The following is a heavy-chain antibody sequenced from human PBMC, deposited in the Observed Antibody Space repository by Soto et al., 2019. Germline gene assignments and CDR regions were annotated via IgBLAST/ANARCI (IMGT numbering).Heavy chain of an antibody. J-gene: IGHJ6*02. V-gene: IGHV3-7*01. D-gene: IGHD3-10*01. CDR2: IKEDGSDK. CDR3: ARDGPRLYGPAYDKYYGMDV. Sequence: EVQLVESGGGLVQPGGFLRLSCAASGFTFSNYWMTWVRQAPGKGLEWVANIKEDGSDKHYVDSVKGRFTISRDNAENSLYLQMNSLIAEDTAVYYCARDGPRLYGPAYDKYYGMDVWGQGTTVTVSS. CDR1: GFTFSNYW.